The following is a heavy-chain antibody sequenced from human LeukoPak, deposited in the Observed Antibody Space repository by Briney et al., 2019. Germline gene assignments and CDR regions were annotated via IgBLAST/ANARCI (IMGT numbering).Heavy chain of an antibody. D-gene: IGHD3-22*01. V-gene: IGHV4-59*01. CDR3: ARRGSSGYSEFDY. CDR1: GGSISTYY. J-gene: IGHJ4*02. CDR2: IYYSGST. Sequence: SETLSLTCTVSGGSISTYYWSWIRQPPGKGLEWIGYIYYSGSTNYNPSLKSRVTISIDTSKNQFSLKLSAVTAADTAVYYCARRGSSGYSEFDYWGQGTLVTVSS.